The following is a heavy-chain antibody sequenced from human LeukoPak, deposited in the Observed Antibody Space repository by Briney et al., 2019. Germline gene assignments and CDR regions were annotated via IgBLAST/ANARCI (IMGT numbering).Heavy chain of an antibody. CDR3: ARGPNDYGDYVTSSWFDP. V-gene: IGHV4-34*01. CDR2: INHSGST. Sequence: SETLSLTCAVYGGSFSGYYWSWIRQPPGKGLEWIGEINHSGSTNYNPSLKSRVTISVDTSKNRFSLKLSSVTAADTAVYYCARGPNDYGDYVTSSWFDPWGQGTLVTVSS. J-gene: IGHJ5*02. CDR1: GGSFSGYY. D-gene: IGHD4-17*01.